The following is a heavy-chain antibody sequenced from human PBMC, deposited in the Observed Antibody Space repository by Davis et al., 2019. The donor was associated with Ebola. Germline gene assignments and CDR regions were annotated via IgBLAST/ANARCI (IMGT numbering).Heavy chain of an antibody. CDR3: ARVTMVQGVYYYYYYGMDV. CDR1: GFTFDDYA. V-gene: IGHV3-9*01. D-gene: IGHD3-10*01. CDR2: LSWNSGSI. Sequence: SLKISCAASGFTFDDYAMHWVWQAPGKGLEWVSGLSWNSGSIGYADSVKGRFTISRDNAKNSLYLQMNSLRAEDTAVYYCARVTMVQGVYYYYYYGMDVWGQGTTVTVSS. J-gene: IGHJ6*02.